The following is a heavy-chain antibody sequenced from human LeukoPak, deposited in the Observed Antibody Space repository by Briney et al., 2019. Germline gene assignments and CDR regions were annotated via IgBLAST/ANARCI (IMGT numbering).Heavy chain of an antibody. J-gene: IGHJ4*02. CDR1: GFTFSSYS. Sequence: SGGSLRLSCAASGFTFSSYSMNWVRQAPGKGLEWVSSISSSSSYLYYADSVKGRFTISRDNAKNSLYLQMNSLRAEDTAVYYCARGYSSGWYRDYFDYWGQGTLVTVSS. CDR2: ISSSSSYL. CDR3: ARGYSSGWYRDYFDY. D-gene: IGHD6-19*01. V-gene: IGHV3-21*01.